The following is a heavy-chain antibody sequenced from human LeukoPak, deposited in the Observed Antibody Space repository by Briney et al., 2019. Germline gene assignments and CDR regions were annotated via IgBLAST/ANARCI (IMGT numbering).Heavy chain of an antibody. D-gene: IGHD6-19*01. CDR1: GFTFSSYS. CDR3: ARGSHSSGWHYLFDY. J-gene: IGHJ4*02. Sequence: PGGSLRLSCAASGFTFSSYSMNWVRQAPGKGLEWVSYFSSSSSTIYYADSVKGRFTISRDNAKNSLYLQMNSLRAEDTAVYYCARGSHSSGWHYLFDYWGQGTLVTVYS. V-gene: IGHV3-48*01. CDR2: FSSSSSTI.